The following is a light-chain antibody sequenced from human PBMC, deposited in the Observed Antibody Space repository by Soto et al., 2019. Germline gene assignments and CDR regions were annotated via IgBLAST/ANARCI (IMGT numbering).Light chain of an antibody. CDR3: QQFSSYPLT. Sequence: EIVMTQSPATLSVSPGERATVPCRASQSVRNNLAWYQQKSGQAPRLLIYGASNRATGIPARFSGSGSGTDFTLTISRLEPEDFAVYYCQQFSSYPLTFGGGTKVDIK. CDR2: GAS. V-gene: IGKV3D-15*01. CDR1: QSVRNN. J-gene: IGKJ4*01.